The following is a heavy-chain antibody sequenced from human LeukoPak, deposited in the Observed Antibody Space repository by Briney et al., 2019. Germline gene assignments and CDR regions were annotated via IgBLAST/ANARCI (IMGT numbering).Heavy chain of an antibody. Sequence: ASVKVSCKASGYTFTSYYMHWVRQAPGQGLEWMGIINSSGGSTSYAQKFQDRVTITADESTSTAYMELSSLRPEDTAVYYCARPRLGYFDSSGYNGGNFDLWGRGTLVTVSS. J-gene: IGHJ2*01. CDR2: INSSGGST. D-gene: IGHD3-22*01. CDR3: ARPRLGYFDSSGYNGGNFDL. V-gene: IGHV1-46*01. CDR1: GYTFTSYY.